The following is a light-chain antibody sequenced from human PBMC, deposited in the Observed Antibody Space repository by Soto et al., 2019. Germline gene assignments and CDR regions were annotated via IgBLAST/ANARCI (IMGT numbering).Light chain of an antibody. V-gene: IGLV1-40*01. Sequence: QSVLTQPPSVSGAPGQRVTISCTGSSSNIGAGYDVHGYQQLPGTAPKLLIYGNSNRPSGVPDRFSGSKSGTSASLAITGLQAEDEADYYCQSYDSSLREVFGGGTQLTVL. CDR1: SSNIGAGYD. CDR2: GNS. J-gene: IGLJ2*01. CDR3: QSYDSSLREV.